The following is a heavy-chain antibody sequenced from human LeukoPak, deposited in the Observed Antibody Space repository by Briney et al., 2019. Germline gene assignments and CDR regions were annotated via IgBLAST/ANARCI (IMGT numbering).Heavy chain of an antibody. D-gene: IGHD3-9*01. CDR1: GFTFSSYG. J-gene: IGHJ3*02. Sequence: GGSLRLSCAASGFTFSSYGMHWVRQAPGKGLEWVAVIWYDGSNKYYADSVKGRFTISRDNSKNTLYLQMNSLRAEDTAVYYCAKLSLTGPTLHAFDIWGQGTMVTVSS. V-gene: IGHV3-33*06. CDR3: AKLSLTGPTLHAFDI. CDR2: IWYDGSNK.